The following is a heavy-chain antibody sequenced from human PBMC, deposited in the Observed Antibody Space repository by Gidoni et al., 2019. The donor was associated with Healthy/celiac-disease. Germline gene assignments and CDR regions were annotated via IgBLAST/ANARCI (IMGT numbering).Heavy chain of an antibody. Sequence: QVQLVQSGAEVKKPGASVKVSCKASGYTFTGYYMHWVRQAPGQGLEWMGWINPNSGGTNYAQKFQGWVTMTRDTSISTAYMELSRLRSDDTAVYYCARAQSGYCSSTSCPLKYYYYYGMDVWGQGTTVTVSS. J-gene: IGHJ6*02. CDR2: INPNSGGT. D-gene: IGHD2-2*01. V-gene: IGHV1-2*04. CDR1: GYTFTGYY. CDR3: ARAQSGYCSSTSCPLKYYYYYGMDV.